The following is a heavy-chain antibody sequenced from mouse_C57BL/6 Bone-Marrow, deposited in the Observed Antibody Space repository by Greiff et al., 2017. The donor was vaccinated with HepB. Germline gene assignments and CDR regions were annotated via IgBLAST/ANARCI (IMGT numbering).Heavy chain of an antibody. V-gene: IGHV5-4*01. Sequence: VQLKESGGGLVKPGGSLKLSCAASGFTFSSYAMSWVRQTPEKRLEWVATISDGGSYTYYPDNVKGRFTISRDNAKNNLYLQMSHLKSEDTAMYYCARDPPYYGSSHWYFDVWGTGTTVTVSS. J-gene: IGHJ1*03. CDR3: ARDPPYYGSSHWYFDV. CDR1: GFTFSSYA. CDR2: ISDGGSYT. D-gene: IGHD1-1*01.